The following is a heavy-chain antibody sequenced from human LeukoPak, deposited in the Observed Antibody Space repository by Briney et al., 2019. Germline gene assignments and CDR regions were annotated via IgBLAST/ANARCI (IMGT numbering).Heavy chain of an antibody. J-gene: IGHJ5*02. CDR2: INHSGST. Sequence: PSETLSLTXAVYGGSFRGYYWSWIRQPPGKGLEWIGEINHSGSTNYNPSLKSRVTISVDTSKNQFSLKLSSVTAADTAVYYCARSDVVVPAANWFDPWGQGTLVTVSS. V-gene: IGHV4-34*01. CDR1: GGSFRGYY. CDR3: ARSDVVVPAANWFDP. D-gene: IGHD2-2*01.